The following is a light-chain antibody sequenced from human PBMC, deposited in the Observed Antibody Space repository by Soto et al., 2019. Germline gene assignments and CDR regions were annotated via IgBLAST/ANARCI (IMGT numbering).Light chain of an antibody. CDR3: QVWDSTTDLVI. J-gene: IGLJ2*01. V-gene: IGLV3-21*02. CDR1: KIGRKN. Sequence: SYELTQAPSVSVAPGQTATITCGGDKIGRKNVHWYQQRPGQAPVVVVYDDSDRPSGVPERFSGSNAANTATLTIARVEGGDEADYYCQVWDSTTDLVIFGGGTQLTVL. CDR2: DDS.